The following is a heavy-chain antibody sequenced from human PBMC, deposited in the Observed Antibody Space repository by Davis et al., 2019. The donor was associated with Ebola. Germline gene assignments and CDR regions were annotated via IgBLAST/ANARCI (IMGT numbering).Heavy chain of an antibody. Sequence: GESLKISCAASGFTFRSFWMSWVRQAPGKGLEWVAHIEPDASDDYYADSVKGRFTISRDNANNSLYLQMNSLSAKDTAVYYCAREDRGGSFYDYWGQGILVTVSS. D-gene: IGHD1-26*01. CDR2: IEPDASDD. J-gene: IGHJ4*02. CDR3: AREDRGGSFYDY. CDR1: GFTFRSFW. V-gene: IGHV3-7*01.